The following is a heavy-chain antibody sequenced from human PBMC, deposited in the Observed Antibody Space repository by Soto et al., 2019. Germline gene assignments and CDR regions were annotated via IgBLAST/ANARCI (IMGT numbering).Heavy chain of an antibody. CDR2: IYPRDSET. V-gene: IGHV5-51*01. CDR3: ASSPFAPRLKRGFDI. J-gene: IGHJ3*02. CDR1: GFTFA. Sequence: GGSLRLSCAASGFTFAAWVRQMPGKGLEWMAVIYPRDSETRYSQSFQGHVSVSADTSLFTAYLQWTSLRASDTAMYYCASSPFAPRLKRGFDIWGQGSMVTVSS.